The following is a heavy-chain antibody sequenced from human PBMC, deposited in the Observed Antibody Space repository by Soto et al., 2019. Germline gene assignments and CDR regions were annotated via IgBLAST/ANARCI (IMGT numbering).Heavy chain of an antibody. CDR1: GFTFSSYG. CDR2: IWYDGSNK. CDR3: ARENYILDIVLVPANNWFDP. D-gene: IGHD2-2*03. J-gene: IGHJ5*02. V-gene: IGHV3-33*01. Sequence: QVQLVESGGGVVQPGRSLRLSCAASGFTFSSYGMHWVRQAPGKGLEWVAVIWYDGSNKYYADSVKGRFTISRDNSKNTXYLXMNSLRAEDTAVYYCARENYILDIVLVPANNWFDPWGQGTLVTVSS.